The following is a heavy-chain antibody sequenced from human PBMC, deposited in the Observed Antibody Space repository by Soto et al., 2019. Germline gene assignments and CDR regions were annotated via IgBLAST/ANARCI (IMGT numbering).Heavy chain of an antibody. CDR1: GYTFTSYG. CDR3: ARASYCSGGSCSYYYYDGMDV. J-gene: IGHJ6*02. Sequence: QVQLVQSGAEVKKPGASVKVSCKASGYTFTSYGISWVRQAPGQGLEWMGWISAYNGNTNYAQNLQGRVTMTTDTSTSTADMALRSLRSDVTAVYYCARASYCSGGSCSYYYYDGMDVWGQGTTVTVSS. V-gene: IGHV1-18*04. CDR2: ISAYNGNT. D-gene: IGHD2-15*01.